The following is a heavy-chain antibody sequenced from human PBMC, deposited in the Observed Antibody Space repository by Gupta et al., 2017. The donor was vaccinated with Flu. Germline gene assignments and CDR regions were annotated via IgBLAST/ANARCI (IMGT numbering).Heavy chain of an antibody. CDR3: ARDIVVVPAARGGWFDP. J-gene: IGHJ5*02. V-gene: IGHV4-61*02. Sequence: QVQLQESGPGLVKPSQTLSLTCTVSGGSISSGSYYWSWIRQPAGKGLEWIGRIYTSGSTNYNPSLKSRVTISVDTSKNQFSLKLSSVTAADTAVYYCARDIVVVPAARGGWFDPWGQGTLVTVSS. D-gene: IGHD2-2*01. CDR1: GGSISSGSYY. CDR2: IYTSGST.